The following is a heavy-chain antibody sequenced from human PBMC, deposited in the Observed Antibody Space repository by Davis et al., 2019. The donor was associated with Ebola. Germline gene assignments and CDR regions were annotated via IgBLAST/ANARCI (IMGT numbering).Heavy chain of an antibody. CDR3: ARAQFPTTSDH. Sequence: ASVKVSCKASGYTFTHYGITWVRQAPGQGLEWMGWINPHNGNTNYAQNVQGRVTMTTDPSTSTAYMEVGSLRSDDTAVYYCARAQFPTTSDHWGQGTLVTVSS. D-gene: IGHD1-1*01. CDR1: GYTFTHYG. V-gene: IGHV1-18*04. J-gene: IGHJ4*02. CDR2: INPHNGNT.